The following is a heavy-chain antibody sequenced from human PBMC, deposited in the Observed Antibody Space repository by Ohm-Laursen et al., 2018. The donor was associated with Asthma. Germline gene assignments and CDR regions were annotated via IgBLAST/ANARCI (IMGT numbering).Heavy chain of an antibody. V-gene: IGHV4-4*02. CDR1: GGSISSSNW. CDR3: ARGRYCSGGSCYHGEFDY. Sequence: SDTLSLTCAVSGGSISSSNWWSWVRQPPGKGLEWIGEIYHSGSTNYNPSLKSRVTISVDKSKNQFSLKLSSVTAADTAVYYCARGRYCSGGSCYHGEFDYWGQGTLVTVSS. CDR2: IYHSGST. D-gene: IGHD2-15*01. J-gene: IGHJ4*02.